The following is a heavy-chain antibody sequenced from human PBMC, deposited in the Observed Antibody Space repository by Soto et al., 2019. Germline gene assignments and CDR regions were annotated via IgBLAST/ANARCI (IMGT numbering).Heavy chain of an antibody. CDR3: ARCSSGWYVDY. CDR1: GYTFTSYT. J-gene: IGHJ4*02. Sequence: GASVKVSCKASGYTFTSYTIHWVRQAPGQGLEWMGGIIPIFGTANYAQKFQGRVTITADESTSTAYMEMSSLRSEDTAVYYCARCSSGWYVDYWGQGTLVTVSS. D-gene: IGHD6-19*01. V-gene: IGHV1-69*13. CDR2: IIPIFGTA.